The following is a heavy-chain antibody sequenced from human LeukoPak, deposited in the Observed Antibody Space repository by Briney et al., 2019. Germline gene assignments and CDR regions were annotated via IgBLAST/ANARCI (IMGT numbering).Heavy chain of an antibody. CDR2: INPSGGST. J-gene: IGHJ4*02. Sequence: GASVKVSCKASGYTFTSYDINWVRQATGQGLEWMGIINPSGGSTSYAQKFQGRVTMTRDMSTSTVYMELSSLRSEDTAVYYCARARERDGVVIIPYYFNYWGQGTLVTVSS. CDR1: GYTFTSYD. D-gene: IGHD3-3*01. V-gene: IGHV1-46*01. CDR3: ARARERDGVVIIPYYFNY.